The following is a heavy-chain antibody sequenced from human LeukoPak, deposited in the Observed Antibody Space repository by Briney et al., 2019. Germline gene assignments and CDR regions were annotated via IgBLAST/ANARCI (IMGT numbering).Heavy chain of an antibody. J-gene: IGHJ4*02. CDR1: GFTFSAYE. Sequence: GGSLRLSCAASGFTFSAYEMNWVRQAPVKGLEWVSYISTSGGAIYYAESVKGRFTISRDNAKNSLYLQMHSLTVEDTAVYYCAREHCSGGGCYYFDYWGQGTLVTVSS. CDR2: ISTSGGAI. CDR3: AREHCSGGGCYYFDY. D-gene: IGHD2-15*01. V-gene: IGHV3-48*03.